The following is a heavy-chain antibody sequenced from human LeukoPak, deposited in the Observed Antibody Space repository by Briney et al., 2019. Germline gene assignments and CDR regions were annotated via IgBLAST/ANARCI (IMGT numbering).Heavy chain of an antibody. V-gene: IGHV3-23*01. Sequence: GGSLRLSCAASGFAFSSYDMSWVRQAPGKGLEWVSAISGSGGSAYYADSVKGRFTISRDNSKNTVYLQMNSLRAEDTAVYYCAKVASGSYYSANDYWGQGTLVTVSS. J-gene: IGHJ4*02. D-gene: IGHD1-26*01. CDR2: ISGSGGSA. CDR1: GFAFSSYD. CDR3: AKVASGSYYSANDY.